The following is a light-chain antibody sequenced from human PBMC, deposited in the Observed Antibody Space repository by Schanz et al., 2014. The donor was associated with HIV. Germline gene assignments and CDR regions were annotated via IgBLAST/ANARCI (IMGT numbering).Light chain of an antibody. J-gene: IGKJ1*01. Sequence: EIVLTQSPGSLSLSPGGRATLSCRASESISASYLAWYQQKPGQSPRLLIYGASKRATGIPPRFSGSGSSTDFTLTISRLEPEDSAVYYCQQYGSSPTFGQGTRVEIK. CDR1: ESISASY. CDR2: GAS. CDR3: QQYGSSPT. V-gene: IGKV3-20*01.